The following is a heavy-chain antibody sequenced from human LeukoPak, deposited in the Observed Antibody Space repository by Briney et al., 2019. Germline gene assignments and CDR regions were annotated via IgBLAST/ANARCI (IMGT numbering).Heavy chain of an antibody. J-gene: IGHJ4*02. Sequence: PETLSLTCTVSGGSISNYYWNWIRQPPGKGLEWIGYIYTSGSTNYNPSLKSRVTISVDTSKNQFSLKLTSVTAADTAVYYCARSTGLPEPLDYWGQGTLVTVSS. CDR1: GGSISNYY. CDR2: IYTSGST. D-gene: IGHD1-14*01. CDR3: ARSTGLPEPLDY. V-gene: IGHV4-4*09.